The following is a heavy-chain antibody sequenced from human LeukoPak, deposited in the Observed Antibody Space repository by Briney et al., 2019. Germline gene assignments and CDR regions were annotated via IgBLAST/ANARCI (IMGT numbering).Heavy chain of an antibody. J-gene: IGHJ4*02. CDR2: INTNTGNP. D-gene: IGHD1-26*01. V-gene: IGHV7-4-1*02. CDR1: GYTFTSYA. CDR3: ARKAVGSGSYHRDDFDY. Sequence: GASVKVSCKASGYTFTSYAMNWVRQAPGQGLEWMGWINTNTGNPTYAQGFTGRFVFSLDTSVSTAYLQISSLKAEDTAVYYCARKAVGSGSYHRDDFDYWGQGTLVTVSS.